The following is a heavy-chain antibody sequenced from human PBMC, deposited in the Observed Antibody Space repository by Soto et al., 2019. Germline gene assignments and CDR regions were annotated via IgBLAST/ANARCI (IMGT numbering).Heavy chain of an antibody. D-gene: IGHD3-16*01. CDR3: ARFLRDDAFDI. CDR2: VYYRGRS. Sequence: SETLSLTCTVSGGSVTNSSYYWGWIRQSPGKGLEWIGSVYYRGRSYSKSSVKSRVTISVDTSKNQFSLKLSSVTAADTAVYYCARFLRDDAFDIWGQGTMVTVSS. V-gene: IGHV4-39*01. J-gene: IGHJ3*02. CDR1: GGSVTNSSYY.